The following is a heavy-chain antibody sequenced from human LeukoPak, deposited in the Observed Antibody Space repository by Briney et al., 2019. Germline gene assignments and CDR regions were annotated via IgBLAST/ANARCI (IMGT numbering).Heavy chain of an antibody. D-gene: IGHD5-18*01. CDR1: GGSFSGYY. CDR2: INHSGST. V-gene: IGHV4-34*01. Sequence: SETLSLTCAAYGGSFSGYYWSWIRQPPGKGLEWIGEINHSGSTNYNPSLKSRVTISVDTSKNQFSLKLSSVTAADTAVYYCARGRGYSYVDYWGQGTLVTVSS. CDR3: ARGRGYSYVDY. J-gene: IGHJ4*02.